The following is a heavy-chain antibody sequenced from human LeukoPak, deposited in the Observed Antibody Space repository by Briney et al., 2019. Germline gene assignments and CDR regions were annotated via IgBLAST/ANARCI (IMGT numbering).Heavy chain of an antibody. CDR1: GFTFSSYA. CDR3: ARSMSGSREL. CDR2: ISYDGSNK. D-gene: IGHD1-26*01. J-gene: IGHJ4*02. V-gene: IGHV3-30-3*01. Sequence: GGSLRLSCAASGFTFSSYAMHWVRQAPGKGLEWVAVISYDGSNKYYADSVKGRFTISRDNAKNTLYLQMNSLSAEDTAMYYCARSMSGSRELWGQGTLVTVSP.